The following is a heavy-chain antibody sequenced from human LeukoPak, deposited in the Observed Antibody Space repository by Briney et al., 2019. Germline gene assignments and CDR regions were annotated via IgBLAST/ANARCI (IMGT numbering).Heavy chain of an antibody. V-gene: IGHV4-31*03. J-gene: IGHJ4*02. Sequence: PSQTLSLTCTLSGGSISRGGYYWSWIRQHPGKGLEWIGYIYYSGSTYYSPSLKSRVTISVDTSKNQFSLKLSSVTAADTAVYYCARGRKMGIAARPPLDYWGQGTLVTVSS. CDR2: IYYSGST. CDR1: GGSISRGGYY. D-gene: IGHD6-6*01. CDR3: ARGRKMGIAARPPLDY.